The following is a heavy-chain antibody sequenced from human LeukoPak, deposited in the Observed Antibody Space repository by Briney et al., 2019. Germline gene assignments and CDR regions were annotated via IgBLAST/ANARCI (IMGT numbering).Heavy chain of an antibody. CDR1: GYTFTSYD. Sequence: GASVKVSCKASGYTFTSYDINWVRQATGQGLEWMGWMNPNSGNTGYAQKFRGRVTMTRNTSISTAYMELSSLRSGDTAVYYCATRAYVDTAMVRQAFDIWGQGTMVTVSS. V-gene: IGHV1-8*01. CDR3: ATRAYVDTAMVRQAFDI. J-gene: IGHJ3*02. CDR2: MNPNSGNT. D-gene: IGHD5-18*01.